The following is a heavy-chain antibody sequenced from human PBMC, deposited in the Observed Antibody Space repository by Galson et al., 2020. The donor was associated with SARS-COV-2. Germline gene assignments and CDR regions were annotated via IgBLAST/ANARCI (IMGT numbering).Heavy chain of an antibody. CDR3: ARDSYYDFWSGYYRLGDGMDV. D-gene: IGHD3-3*01. CDR2: ISAYNGNT. J-gene: IGHJ6*02. Sequence: ASVKVSCKASGYTFTSYGISWVRQAPGQGLERMGWISAYNGNTNYAQKLQGRVTMTTDTSTSTAYMELRSLRSDDTAVYYCARDSYYDFWSGYYRLGDGMDVWGQGTTVTVSS. CDR1: GYTFTSYG. V-gene: IGHV1-18*04.